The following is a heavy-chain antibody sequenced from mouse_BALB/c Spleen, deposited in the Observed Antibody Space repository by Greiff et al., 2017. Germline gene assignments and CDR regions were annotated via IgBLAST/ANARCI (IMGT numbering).Heavy chain of an antibody. CDR1: GFTFSSYA. V-gene: IGHV5-6-5*01. J-gene: IGHJ4*01. Sequence: EVQGVESGGGLVKPGGSLKLSCAASGFTFSSYAMSWVRQTPEKRLEWVASISSGGSTYYPDSVKGRFTISRDNARNILYLQMSSLRSEDTAMYYCERAGSTMITSYAMDYWGQGTSVTVSS. CDR3: ERAGSTMITSYAMDY. CDR2: ISSGGST. D-gene: IGHD2-4*01.